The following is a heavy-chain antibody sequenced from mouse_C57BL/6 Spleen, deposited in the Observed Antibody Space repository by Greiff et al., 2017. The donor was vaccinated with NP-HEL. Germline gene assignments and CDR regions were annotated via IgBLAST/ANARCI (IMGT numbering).Heavy chain of an antibody. Sequence: VKLLESGPGLVAPSQSLSITCTVSGFSLTSYAISWVRQPPGKGLEWLGVIWTGGGTNYNSALKSRLSISKDNSKSQVFLKMNSLQTDDTARYYCAKNDGKDYYYYAMDYWGQGTSVTGSS. CDR2: IWTGGGT. CDR3: AKNDGKDYYYYAMDY. J-gene: IGHJ4*01. V-gene: IGHV2-9-1*01. CDR1: GFSLTSYA. D-gene: IGHD1-1*01.